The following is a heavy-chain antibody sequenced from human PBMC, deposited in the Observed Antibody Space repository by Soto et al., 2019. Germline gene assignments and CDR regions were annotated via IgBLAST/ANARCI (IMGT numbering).Heavy chain of an antibody. CDR2: IFHGGNT. CDR3: ARARWYDAFDV. V-gene: IGHV4-38-2*01. D-gene: IGHD2-15*01. CDR1: GFFISSGNY. J-gene: IGHJ3*01. Sequence: SETLSLTCAVSGFFISSGNYWGWIRKPPGKGLEWIGSIFHGGNTYYNPSLKSRVTVSVDMSKNQFSLKLNSVTAADTAVYYCARARWYDAFDVWGQGTVVTVSS.